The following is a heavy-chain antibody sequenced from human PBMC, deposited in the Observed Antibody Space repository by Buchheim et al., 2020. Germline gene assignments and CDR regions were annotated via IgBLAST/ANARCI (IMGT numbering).Heavy chain of an antibody. Sequence: EVQLVESGGGLVQPGGSLRLSCAASGFTFSSYWMSWVRQAPGKGLEWVANIKQDGSEKYCVDSVKGRFTISRDNAKNSLYLQMNSLRAEDTAVYYCARAPFSSSSGFYYYFYYMDVWGKGTT. CDR2: IKQDGSEK. D-gene: IGHD6-6*01. CDR1: GFTFSSYW. V-gene: IGHV3-7*01. J-gene: IGHJ6*03. CDR3: ARAPFSSSSGFYYYFYYMDV.